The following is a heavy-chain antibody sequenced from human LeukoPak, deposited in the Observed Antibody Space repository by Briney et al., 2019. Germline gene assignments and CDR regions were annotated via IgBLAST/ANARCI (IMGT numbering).Heavy chain of an antibody. V-gene: IGHV3-11*01. J-gene: IGHJ4*02. CDR3: ARRQGGFGELLPFDY. CDR1: GGSFSGYY. CDR2: ISSSGSTI. Sequence: LSLTCAVYGGSFSGYYLSWIRQPPGKGLEWVSYISSSGSTIYYADSVKGRFTISRDNAKNSLYLQMNSLRAEDTALYYCARRQGGFGELLPFDYWGQGTLVTVSS. D-gene: IGHD3-10*01.